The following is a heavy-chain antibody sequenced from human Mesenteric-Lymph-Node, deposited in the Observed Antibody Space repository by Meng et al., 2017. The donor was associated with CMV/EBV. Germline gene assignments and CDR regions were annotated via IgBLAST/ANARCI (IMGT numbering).Heavy chain of an antibody. V-gene: IGHV3-9*01. CDR1: GFTFSSSW. Sequence: GGSLRLSCAASGFTFSSSWMHWVRQAPGKGLEWVSGISWNSGSIGYADSVKGRFTISRDNAKNSLYLQMNSLRAEDTALYYCAKLRVGAGVNYFDYWGQGTLVTVSS. J-gene: IGHJ4*02. D-gene: IGHD6-19*01. CDR3: AKLRVGAGVNYFDY. CDR2: ISWNSGSI.